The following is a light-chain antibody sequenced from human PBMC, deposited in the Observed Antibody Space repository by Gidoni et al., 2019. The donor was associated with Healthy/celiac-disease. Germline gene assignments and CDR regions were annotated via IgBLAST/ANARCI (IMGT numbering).Light chain of an antibody. V-gene: IGKV1-39*01. CDR1: QSISSY. CDR3: QQSYSTT. Sequence: DIQMTQSPSSLSASVGDRVTITCRASQSISSYLNWYQQKPGKAPKLLIYAASSLQSWVPSRFSGRVSGTDFTLTISSLQPEDFAPYYCQQSYSTTFAQXTKVEIK. CDR2: AAS. J-gene: IGKJ1*01.